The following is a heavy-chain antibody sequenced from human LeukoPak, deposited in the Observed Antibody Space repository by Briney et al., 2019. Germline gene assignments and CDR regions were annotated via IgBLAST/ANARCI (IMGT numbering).Heavy chain of an antibody. Sequence: PGGPLRLSCAASGFTFSSYSMNWVRQAPGKGLEWVSYISSSSSTIYYADSVKGRFTISRDNAKNSLYLQMNSLRDEDTAVYYCARERGKESYYYYYYYGMDVWGQGTTVTVS. D-gene: IGHD1-26*01. V-gene: IGHV3-48*02. CDR2: ISSSSSTI. CDR1: GFTFSSYS. CDR3: ARERGKESYYYYYYYGMDV. J-gene: IGHJ6*02.